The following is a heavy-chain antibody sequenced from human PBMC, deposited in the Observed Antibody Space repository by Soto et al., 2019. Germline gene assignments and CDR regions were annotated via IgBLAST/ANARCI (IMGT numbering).Heavy chain of an antibody. CDR1: GFTFSSYA. J-gene: IGHJ6*02. Sequence: GGSLRLSCAASGFTFSSYAMSWVRQAPGKGLEWVSAISGSGGSTYYADSVKGRFTISRDNSKNTLYLQMNSLRAEDTAVYYCAKDHATGYSSSRYPDNSYYYYGMDVWGQGTTVTVS. CDR3: AKDHATGYSSSRYPDNSYYYYGMDV. CDR2: ISGSGGST. V-gene: IGHV3-23*01. D-gene: IGHD6-13*01.